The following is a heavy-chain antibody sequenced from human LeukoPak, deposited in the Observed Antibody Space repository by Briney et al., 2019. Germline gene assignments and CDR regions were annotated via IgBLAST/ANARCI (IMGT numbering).Heavy chain of an antibody. Sequence: SVKVSCKASGYTFTGYYMHWVRQAPGQGLEWMGRIIPILGIANYAQKFQGRVTITADKSTSTAYMELSSLRSEDTAVYYCASRTSGYSSSWYSFDYWGQGTLVTVSS. CDR1: GYTFTGYY. CDR3: ASRTSGYSSSWYSFDY. CDR2: IIPILGIA. D-gene: IGHD6-13*01. V-gene: IGHV1-69*02. J-gene: IGHJ4*02.